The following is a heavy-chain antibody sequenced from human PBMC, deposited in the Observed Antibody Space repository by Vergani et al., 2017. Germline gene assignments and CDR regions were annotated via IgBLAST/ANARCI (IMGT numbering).Heavy chain of an antibody. V-gene: IGHV3-30*02. CDR1: GFTFSSYG. D-gene: IGHD4-17*01. Sequence: QVQLVESGGGVVQPGGSLRLSCAASGFTFSSYGMHWVRQAPGKGLEWVAFIRSDGSNKYYADSVKGRFTISRDNSKNTLYLQMNSLRAEDTAVYYCARNQGGDDYYDGMDVWGQGTMVTVSS. J-gene: IGHJ6*02. CDR3: ARNQGGDDYYDGMDV. CDR2: IRSDGSNK.